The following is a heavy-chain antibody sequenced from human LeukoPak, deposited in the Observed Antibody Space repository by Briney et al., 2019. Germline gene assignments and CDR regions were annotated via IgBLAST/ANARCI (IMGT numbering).Heavy chain of an antibody. V-gene: IGHV1-2*02. J-gene: IGHJ4*02. Sequence: RASVKVSCKASGYSFTDNYIHWVRQAPGQGLEWVGSINANDGGTNYAHTFKDRFAMTRDTAMKTVYMELSSLTSDDAAVYFCARDQRQQNYYESIGYMDYWGQGALVTVSS. D-gene: IGHD3-22*01. CDR3: ARDQRQQNYYESIGYMDY. CDR2: INANDGGT. CDR1: GYSFTDNY.